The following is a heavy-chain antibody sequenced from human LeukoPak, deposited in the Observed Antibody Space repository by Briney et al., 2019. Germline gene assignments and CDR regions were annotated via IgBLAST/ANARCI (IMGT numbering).Heavy chain of an antibody. Sequence: GGSLRLSCAASGFTFSSYSMNWVRQAPGKGLECVSYISSSSSTIYYADSVKGRFTISRDNAKNSLYLQMNSLRAEDTAVYYCARDSYDFWAHYYMDVWGKGTTVTVS. CDR3: ARDSYDFWAHYYMDV. V-gene: IGHV3-48*04. D-gene: IGHD3-3*01. CDR1: GFTFSSYS. J-gene: IGHJ6*03. CDR2: ISSSSSTI.